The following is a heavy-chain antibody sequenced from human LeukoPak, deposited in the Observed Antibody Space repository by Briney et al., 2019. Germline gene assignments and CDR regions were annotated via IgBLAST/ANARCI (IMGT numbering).Heavy chain of an antibody. CDR2: INHSGST. V-gene: IGHV4-34*01. CDR1: GGSFSGYY. J-gene: IGHJ4*02. Sequence: SETLSLTCAVYGGSFSGYYWSWIRQPPGKGLEWIGEINHSGSTNYNPSLKSRVTISVDTSKNQFSLKLSSVTAADTAVYYCASNSVTRGYWGQGTLVTVSS. CDR3: ASNSVTRGY. D-gene: IGHD4-17*01.